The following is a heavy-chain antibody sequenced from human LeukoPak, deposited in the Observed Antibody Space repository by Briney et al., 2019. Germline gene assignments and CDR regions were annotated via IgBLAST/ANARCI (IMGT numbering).Heavy chain of an antibody. Sequence: ASVKVSCKASEYTFTSYAMNWVRQAPGQGLEWMGWINTNTGNPTYAQGFTGRFVFSLDTSVSTAYLQISSLKAEDTAVYYCAGDGPTYYYDSSGPDYWGQGTLVTVSS. J-gene: IGHJ4*02. CDR2: INTNTGNP. CDR3: AGDGPTYYYDSSGPDY. CDR1: EYTFTSYA. V-gene: IGHV7-4-1*02. D-gene: IGHD3-22*01.